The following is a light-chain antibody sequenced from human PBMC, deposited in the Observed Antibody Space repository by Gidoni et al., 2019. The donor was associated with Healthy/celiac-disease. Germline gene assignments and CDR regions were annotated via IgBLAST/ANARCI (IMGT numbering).Light chain of an antibody. CDR2: AAS. Sequence: DIQMTQSPSSLSASVGDRVTITCRASQSISSYLNWYQQKPGKAPKLLIYAASRLQSGVPSRFSGSGSGTDFTLTISSLQPEDFATYYCQQSYSTPEYTFGQGTKLEIK. CDR1: QSISSY. J-gene: IGKJ2*01. V-gene: IGKV1-39*01. CDR3: QQSYSTPEYT.